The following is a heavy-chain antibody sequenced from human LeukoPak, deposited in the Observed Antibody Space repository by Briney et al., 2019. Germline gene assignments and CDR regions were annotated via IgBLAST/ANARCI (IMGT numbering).Heavy chain of an antibody. V-gene: IGHV4-59*13. CDR1: GGSISIYY. D-gene: IGHD6-25*01. J-gene: IGHJ4*02. CDR2: IYDSGST. CDR3: ARKPSGSSRYDY. Sequence: SETLSLTCTVWGGSISIYYGTWLRQPPGKAREWIEFIYDSGSTYYNPSLTSRVTISLDTSKNQFSLKMSSVTAADTAVYYCARKPSGSSRYDYWGQGTLVTVSS.